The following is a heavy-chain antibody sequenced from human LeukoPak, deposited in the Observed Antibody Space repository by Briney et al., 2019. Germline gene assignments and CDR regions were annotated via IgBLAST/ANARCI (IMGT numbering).Heavy chain of an antibody. CDR3: TTDAYGGGPHYFDY. V-gene: IGHV3-15*01. J-gene: IGHJ4*02. Sequence: GGSLRLSCAASGFTVSSNYMSWVRQAPGKGLEWVGRIKSKTDGGTTDYAAPVKGRFTISRDDLKNTLYLQMNSLKTEDTAVYYCTTDAYGGGPHYFDYWGQGTLVTVSS. CDR1: GFTVSSNY. CDR2: IKSKTDGGTT. D-gene: IGHD4-23*01.